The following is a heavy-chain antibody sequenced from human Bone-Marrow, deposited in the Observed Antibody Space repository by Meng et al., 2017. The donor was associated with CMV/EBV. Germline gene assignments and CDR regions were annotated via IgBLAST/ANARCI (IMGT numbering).Heavy chain of an antibody. J-gene: IGHJ4*02. CDR3: ARSLRYSATRGFYSGTYYFDY. D-gene: IGHD3-22*01. Sequence: KVSGKGSGYSFTTYWIAWVRQMPGKGLEWMGIIYPGDSDTRYSPSFQGQVTISADKSSPTAYLQWSRLKASDTALYYCARSLRYSATRGFYSGTYYFDYWGQGTLVTVSS. V-gene: IGHV5-51*01. CDR2: IYPGDSDT. CDR1: GYSFTTYW.